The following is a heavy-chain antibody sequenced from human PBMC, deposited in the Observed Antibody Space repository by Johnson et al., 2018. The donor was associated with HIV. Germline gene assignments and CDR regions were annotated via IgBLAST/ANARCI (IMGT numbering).Heavy chain of an antibody. Sequence: QVQLVESGGGVVQPGRSLRLSCAASGFSFSSYTLHWVRQAPGKGLEWVALISSDGSNRYYADSVKGRFTISRDNAKNSLYLQMNSLRAEDTAVYYCATARRAIDIWGQGTMVTVSS. CDR3: ATARRAIDI. CDR1: GFSFSSYT. D-gene: IGHD6-6*01. CDR2: ISSDGSNR. V-gene: IGHV3-30*04. J-gene: IGHJ3*02.